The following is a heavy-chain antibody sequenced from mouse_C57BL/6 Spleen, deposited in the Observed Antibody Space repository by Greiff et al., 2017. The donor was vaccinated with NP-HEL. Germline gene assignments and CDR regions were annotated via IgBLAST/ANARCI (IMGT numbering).Heavy chain of an antibody. CDR2: INPYNGGT. J-gene: IGHJ4*01. Sequence: VQLQQSGPVLVKPGASVKMSCKASGYTFTDYYMNWVKQSHGKSLEWIGVINPYNGGTSYNQKFKGKATLTVDKSSSTAYMELNSLTSEDSAVYYCARDGGITTGAMDYWGQGTSVTVSS. V-gene: IGHV1-19*01. CDR1: GYTFTDYY. D-gene: IGHD1-1*01. CDR3: ARDGGITTGAMDY.